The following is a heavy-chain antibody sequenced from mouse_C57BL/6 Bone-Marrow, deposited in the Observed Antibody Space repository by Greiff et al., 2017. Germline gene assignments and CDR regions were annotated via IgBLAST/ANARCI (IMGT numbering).Heavy chain of an antibody. CDR1: GFNIKDDY. Sequence: VQLKESGAELVRPGASVKLSCTASGFNIKDDYMHWVKQRPEQGLEWIGWIDPENGDTEYASKFQGKATITADTSSNTAYLQLSSLTSEDTAVYYCTFITTVVATFDYGGQGTTLTVSS. CDR2: IDPENGDT. J-gene: IGHJ2*01. D-gene: IGHD1-1*01. CDR3: TFITTVVATFDY. V-gene: IGHV14-4*01.